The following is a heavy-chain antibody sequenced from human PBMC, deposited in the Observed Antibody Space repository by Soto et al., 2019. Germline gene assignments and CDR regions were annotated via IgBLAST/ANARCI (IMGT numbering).Heavy chain of an antibody. V-gene: IGHV3-30*18. CDR2: ISYDGSNK. Sequence: QVQLVESGGGVVQPGRSLRLSCAASGFTFSSYGMHWVRQAPGKGLEWVAVISYDGSNKYYADSVKGRFTISRDNSKNTLYLQMNSLRAEDTAVYYCAKGSPSRTAMVKRYYSGMDVWGQGTTVTVSS. J-gene: IGHJ6*02. CDR1: GFTFSSYG. D-gene: IGHD5-18*01. CDR3: AKGSPSRTAMVKRYYSGMDV.